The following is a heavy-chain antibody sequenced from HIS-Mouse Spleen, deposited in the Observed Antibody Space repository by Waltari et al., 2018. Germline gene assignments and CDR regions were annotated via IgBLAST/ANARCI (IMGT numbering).Heavy chain of an antibody. CDR1: GGSISSSSYY. J-gene: IGHJ2*01. CDR3: AREIPYSSSWYDWYFDL. CDR2: IYYSGRT. Sequence: QLQLQESGPGLVKPSETLSLTCTVSGGSISSSSYYWGWIRQPPGTGLEWIGSIYYSGRTYYTPSLKSRVTISVDTSKNQFSLKLSSVTAADTAVYYCAREIPYSSSWYDWYFDLWGRGTLVTVSS. D-gene: IGHD6-13*01. V-gene: IGHV4-39*07.